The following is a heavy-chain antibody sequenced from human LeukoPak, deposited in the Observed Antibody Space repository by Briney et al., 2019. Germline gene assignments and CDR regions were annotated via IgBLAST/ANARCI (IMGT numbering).Heavy chain of an antibody. CDR3: TTANYYDSSGYYS. CDR1: GFTFSNAW. D-gene: IGHD3-22*01. J-gene: IGHJ5*02. V-gene: IGHV3-15*01. CDR2: ITSKTDGGTT. Sequence: PGGSLRLSCAASGFTFSNAWMSWVRQAPGKGLEWVGRITSKTDGGTTDYAAPVKGRFTISRDDSKNTLYLQMNSLKTEDTAVYYCTTANYYDSSGYYSWGQGTLVTVSS.